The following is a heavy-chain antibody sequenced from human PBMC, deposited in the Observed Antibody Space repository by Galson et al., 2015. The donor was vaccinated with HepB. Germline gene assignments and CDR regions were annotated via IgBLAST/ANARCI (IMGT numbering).Heavy chain of an antibody. V-gene: IGHV3-21*01. CDR3: ARGGGRGLTGCLEIDS. Sequence: SLRLSCAASGFTFSSYSMNWVRQAPGKGLEWVSAISSTSIYIYYADSVKGRFTIARDNAKNSLYLQMNSLRAEDTAVYYCARGGGRGLTGCLEIDSWGQGTLITVSS. CDR1: GFTFSSYS. D-gene: IGHD3-9*01. CDR2: ISSTSIYI. J-gene: IGHJ4*02.